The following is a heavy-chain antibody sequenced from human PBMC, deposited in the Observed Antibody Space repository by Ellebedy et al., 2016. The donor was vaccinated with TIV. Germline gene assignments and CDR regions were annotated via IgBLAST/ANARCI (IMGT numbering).Heavy chain of an antibody. CDR2: ISYDGSNK. V-gene: IGHV3-30*18. Sequence: GESLKISCVVSGFTFRSYGMHWVRQAPGKGLEWVAVISYDGSNKYHADSVQGRLTISRDNSKNTLYLEMNSLRSEDTAVYYCAKDTPQGRLRRWHYYAMDVWGQGTTVTVSS. D-gene: IGHD2-21*01. J-gene: IGHJ6*02. CDR1: GFTFRSYG. CDR3: AKDTPQGRLRRWHYYAMDV.